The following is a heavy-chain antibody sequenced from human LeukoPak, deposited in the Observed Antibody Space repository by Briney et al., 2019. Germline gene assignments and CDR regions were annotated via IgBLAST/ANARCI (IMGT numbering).Heavy chain of an antibody. V-gene: IGHV3-48*03. CDR2: ISSSGSTI. D-gene: IGHD2-2*01. Sequence: GESLRLSCAASGFAFSSYEMNWVRQAPGKGLEWVSYISSSGSTIYYTDSVKGRFTISRDNAKNSLYLQLNSLRAEDTAAYYCARGTLFDCWGQGTLVTVSS. CDR3: ARGTLFDC. CDR1: GFAFSSYE. J-gene: IGHJ4*02.